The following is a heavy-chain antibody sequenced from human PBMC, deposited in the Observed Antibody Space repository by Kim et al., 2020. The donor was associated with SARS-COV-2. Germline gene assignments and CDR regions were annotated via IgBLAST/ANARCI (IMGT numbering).Heavy chain of an antibody. CDR2: ISFDGSNK. CDR1: GFTFNSNA. J-gene: IGHJ4*02. Sequence: GGSLRLSCAASGFTFNSNAMHWVRQAPGKGLEWVSLISFDGSNKYYADSVKGRFTISRDNSWNTLYLQMNGLGAEDTAVYYCARGAEYCSGYSCFLFDFWGQGTLVTVSS. D-gene: IGHD2-15*01. V-gene: IGHV3-30-3*01. CDR3: ARGAEYCSGYSCFLFDF.